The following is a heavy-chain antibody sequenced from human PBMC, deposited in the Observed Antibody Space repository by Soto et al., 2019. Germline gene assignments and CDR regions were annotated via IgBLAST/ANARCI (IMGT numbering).Heavy chain of an antibody. J-gene: IGHJ6*02. V-gene: IGHV4-59*01. D-gene: IGHD3-3*01. CDR3: ARDRREYDFWSGYSNYYYGMDV. CDR1: GGSISSYY. CDR2: IYYSGST. Sequence: SETLSLTCTVSGGSISSYYWSWIRQPPGKGLEWIGYIYYSGSTNYNPSLKSRVTISVDTSKNQFSLKLSSVTAADTAVYYCARDRREYDFWSGYSNYYYGMDVWGQGTTVTVSS.